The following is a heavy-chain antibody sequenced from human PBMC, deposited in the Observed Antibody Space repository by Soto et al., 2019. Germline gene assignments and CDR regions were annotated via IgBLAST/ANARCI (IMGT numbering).Heavy chain of an antibody. Sequence: QLQLQESGSGLVKPSQTLSLTCAVSGGSISSGGYSWSWIRQPPGKGLEWIGCIYHSGSTYYNPPPKSRVTISVDRSKNQFSPKLSSVTAADTAVYYCAIGRYDDSSECWYFYIWGRGTLVTVSS. CDR2: IYHSGST. CDR3: AIGRYDDSSECWYFYI. D-gene: IGHD3-22*01. CDR1: GGSISSGGYS. V-gene: IGHV4-30-2*01. J-gene: IGHJ2*01.